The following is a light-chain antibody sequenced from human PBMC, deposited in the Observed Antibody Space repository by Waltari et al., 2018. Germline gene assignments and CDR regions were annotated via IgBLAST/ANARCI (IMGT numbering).Light chain of an antibody. Sequence: SFELTQPPSVSMSPGQTDSITCSGDILGNKYASWYQHKPGQSPLLVIYQDTKRPSGIPARFSGAKSGNAATLTISGTQAMDGADYYCQALGTGAWVFGGGTKLTVL. V-gene: IGLV3-1*01. CDR1: ILGNKY. J-gene: IGLJ3*02. CDR2: QDT. CDR3: QALGTGAWV.